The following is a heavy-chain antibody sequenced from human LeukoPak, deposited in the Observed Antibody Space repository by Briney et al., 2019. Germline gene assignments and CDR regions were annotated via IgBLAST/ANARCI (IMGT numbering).Heavy chain of an antibody. J-gene: IGHJ4*02. Sequence: ASVKVSCKAFVYTVLEWYLLGLGQPSGQGLEWMGWINPNSGGTNYAQNFQGRVTITRDPSISTAYMELGRLRSDDTAVYYCGCVVRCDSGWSGWQVWGQGTLVTVSS. CDR3: GCVVRCDSGWSGWQV. CDR2: INPNSGGT. D-gene: IGHD3-3*01. V-gene: IGHV1-2*02. CDR1: VYTVLEWY.